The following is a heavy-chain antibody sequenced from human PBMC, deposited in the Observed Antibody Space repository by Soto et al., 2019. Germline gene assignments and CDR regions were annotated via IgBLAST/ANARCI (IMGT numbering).Heavy chain of an antibody. CDR1: GYTFTSYA. CDR3: ARAGAAPYYYYGMDV. V-gene: IGHV1-3*01. D-gene: IGHD1-26*01. CDR2: INAGNGNT. Sequence: QVQLVQSGAEVKKPGASVKVSCKASGYTFTSYAMHWVRQATGQRLEWMGWINAGNGNTKYSQKFQGRVTITRDTSASTAYMELSSLRSEDTAVYYCARAGAAPYYYYGMDVWGQGTTVTVSS. J-gene: IGHJ6*02.